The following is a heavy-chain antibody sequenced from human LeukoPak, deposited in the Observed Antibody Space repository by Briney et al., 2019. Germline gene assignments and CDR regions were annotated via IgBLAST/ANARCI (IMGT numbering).Heavy chain of an antibody. CDR3: ARGGPNYQDTSGYYHPCGY. CDR1: GYTFTGHY. Sequence: ASVKVSCKASGYTFTGHYMHWVRQAPGQGLEWMGWINPNSGVTNYAQKFQGRVTMTRDTSITTAYMELSSLRSDDTAVYHCARGGPNYQDTSGYYHPCGYWGQGTLVTVSS. V-gene: IGHV1-2*02. D-gene: IGHD3-22*01. J-gene: IGHJ4*02. CDR2: INPNSGVT.